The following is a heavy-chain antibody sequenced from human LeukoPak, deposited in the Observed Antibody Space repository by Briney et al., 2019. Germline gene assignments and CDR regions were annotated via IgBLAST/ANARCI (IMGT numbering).Heavy chain of an antibody. J-gene: IGHJ4*02. CDR2: INAGNGNT. CDR1: GYTFTSYV. D-gene: IGHD6-19*01. Sequence: ASVKVSCKASGYTFTSYVMHWVRQAPGQRLEWMGWINAGNGNTKYSQKFQGRVTITRDTSASTAYMELSSLRSEDTAVYYCARAPSGWSFYFDYWGQGTLVTVSS. CDR3: ARAPSGWSFYFDY. V-gene: IGHV1-3*01.